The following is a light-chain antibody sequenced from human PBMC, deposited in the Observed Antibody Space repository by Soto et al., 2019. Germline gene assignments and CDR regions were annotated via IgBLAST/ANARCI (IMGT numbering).Light chain of an antibody. CDR3: QQYGSSPTT. CDR2: GAS. CDR1: QSVSSN. Sequence: EIVLTQSPGTLSLSPGERATLSCRASQSVSSNLAWYQQKPGQAPRLLIYGASTRATGIPARFSGSGSGTDFTLTISRLEPVDSAVYYCQQYGSSPTTFGQGTKVDIK. J-gene: IGKJ1*01. V-gene: IGKV3-20*01.